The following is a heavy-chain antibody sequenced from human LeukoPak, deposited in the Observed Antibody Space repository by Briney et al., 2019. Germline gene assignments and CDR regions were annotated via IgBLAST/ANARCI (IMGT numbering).Heavy chain of an antibody. CDR2: INPNSGGT. Sequence: ASVKVSCKASGYTFTGYYMHWVRQAPGQELEWMGWINPNSGGTNYAQKFQGWVTMTRDTSISTAYMELSRLRSDDTAVYYCARDRNSGSYYLHFDYWGQGTLVTVSS. J-gene: IGHJ4*02. V-gene: IGHV1-2*04. CDR3: ARDRNSGSYYLHFDY. CDR1: GYTFTGYY. D-gene: IGHD3-10*01.